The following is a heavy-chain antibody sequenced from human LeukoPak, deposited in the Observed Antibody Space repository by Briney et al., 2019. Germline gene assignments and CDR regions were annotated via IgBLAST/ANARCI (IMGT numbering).Heavy chain of an antibody. Sequence: SGPTLVNPTQTLTLTCTFSGFSLNTRGVCVGWIRQPPGKPLEWLTLIYWYDDERYSPSLESRLTITKDTSENQVVLTMTNMDPVDTATYYCAHSYSSSQRLKFKHFHHWGQGTLVTVSS. J-gene: IGHJ1*01. V-gene: IGHV2-5*01. CDR3: AHSYSSSQRLKFKHFHH. D-gene: IGHD6-13*01. CDR1: GFSLNTRGVC. CDR2: IYWYDDE.